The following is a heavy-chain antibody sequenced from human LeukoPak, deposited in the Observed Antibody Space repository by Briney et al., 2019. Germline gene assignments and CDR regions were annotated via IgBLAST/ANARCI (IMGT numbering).Heavy chain of an antibody. CDR3: ARREYCSGGTCYLAFDI. Sequence: SETLSLTCTVSGGSISSYYWSWIRQPPGKGLEWIGCVYYSGSTNYNPSLKSRVTISVDTSKNQFSLKLSSVTAADTAVYYCARREYCSGGTCYLAFDIWGQGTMVTVSS. D-gene: IGHD2-15*01. J-gene: IGHJ3*02. CDR1: GGSISSYY. V-gene: IGHV4-59*08. CDR2: VYYSGST.